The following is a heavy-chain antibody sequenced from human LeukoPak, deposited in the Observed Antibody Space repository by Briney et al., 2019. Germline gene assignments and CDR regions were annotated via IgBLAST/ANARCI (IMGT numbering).Heavy chain of an antibody. Sequence: GEALKISCKGSGYSFTSYWIGWVRQMPGKGLEWMGIIYPGDSDTRYSPAFQSQVTISADKSISTAYLQWSSLKASDSARYYWARHFDWLLPDYWGQGTLVTVSS. CDR2: IYPGDSDT. CDR3: ARHFDWLLPDY. J-gene: IGHJ4*01. D-gene: IGHD3-9*01. CDR1: GYSFTSYW. V-gene: IGHV5-51*01.